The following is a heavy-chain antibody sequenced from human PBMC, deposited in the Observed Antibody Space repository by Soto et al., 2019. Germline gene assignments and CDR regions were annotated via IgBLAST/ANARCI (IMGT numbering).Heavy chain of an antibody. D-gene: IGHD5-18*01. V-gene: IGHV2-5*02. Sequence: QITLKESGPTLVKPTQTLTLTCTFSGFSLSTSGVGVGWIRQPPGEALEWLALIYWDDDKRYSPSLKSRLTITKDTSKNQVVLTMTNVDPVDTGTYYCANIQYSYGLLGFDYWGQGTLVTVSS. CDR3: ANIQYSYGLLGFDY. CDR2: IYWDDDK. J-gene: IGHJ4*02. CDR1: GFSLSTSGVG.